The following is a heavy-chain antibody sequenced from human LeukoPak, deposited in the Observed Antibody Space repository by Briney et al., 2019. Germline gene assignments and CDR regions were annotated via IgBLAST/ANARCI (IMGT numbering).Heavy chain of an antibody. CDR3: ARLLSLAGYIDY. D-gene: IGHD6-19*01. Sequence: GESLKISFKASGNSFTNYWVGWVRPMPGKGLEWMGIIYPDDSDTRYSPSFRGQVNISADRSISTAYLQWSSLKASDTAMYYCARLLSLAGYIDYWGQGTLVTVSS. CDR1: GNSFTNYW. CDR2: IYPDDSDT. V-gene: IGHV5-51*01. J-gene: IGHJ4*02.